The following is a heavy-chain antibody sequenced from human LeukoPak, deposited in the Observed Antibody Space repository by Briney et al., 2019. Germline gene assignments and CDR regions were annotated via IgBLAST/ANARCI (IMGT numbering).Heavy chain of an antibody. CDR1: GFTISAYP. CDR3: AKTTYGDYGFDY. CDR2: IRNGGGPT. D-gene: IGHD4-17*01. V-gene: IGHV3-23*01. Sequence: PGGSLRLSCAASGFTISAYPMTWVRRAPGMGMEWVSSIRNGGGPTYYADSVKGRFTISRDNSKNMLYLQMSSLRVEDTAVYYCAKTTYGDYGFDYWGQGTLVTVSS. J-gene: IGHJ4*02.